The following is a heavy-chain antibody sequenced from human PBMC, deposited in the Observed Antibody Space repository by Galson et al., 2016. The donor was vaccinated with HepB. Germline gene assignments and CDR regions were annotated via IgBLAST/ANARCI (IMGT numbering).Heavy chain of an antibody. V-gene: IGHV3-74*01. CDR1: GFSFSNYW. Sequence: SLRLSCAASGFSFSNYWIHWVRQAPGKGLVWVSRISRDGRSISHADSVKGRFTISRDNAKNTLFLQLNSLTAEDTAVYYCARDVSDSSQKVVLPNDAFDLWGQGTLVIVSS. J-gene: IGHJ3*01. CDR3: ARDVSDSSQKVVLPNDAFDL. D-gene: IGHD2-21*01. CDR2: ISRDGRSI.